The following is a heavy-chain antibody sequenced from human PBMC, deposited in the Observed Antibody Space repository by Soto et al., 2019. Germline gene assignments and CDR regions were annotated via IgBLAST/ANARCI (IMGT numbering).Heavy chain of an antibody. V-gene: IGHV3-53*04. CDR2: IYSGGST. CDR3: ARAPFRAAAGSGGAFDI. D-gene: IGHD6-13*01. CDR1: GFTVSSNY. J-gene: IGHJ3*02. Sequence: GGSLRLSCAASGFTVSSNYMSWVRQAPGKGLEWVSVIYSGGSTYYADSVKGRFTISRHNSKNTLYLQMNSLRAEDTAVYYCARAPFRAAAGSGGAFDIWGQGTMVTVSS.